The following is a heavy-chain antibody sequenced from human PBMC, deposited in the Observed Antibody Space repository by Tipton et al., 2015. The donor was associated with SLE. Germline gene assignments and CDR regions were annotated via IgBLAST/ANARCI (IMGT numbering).Heavy chain of an antibody. CDR3: ARDRFWNGYLEY. CDR2: IYYSGIT. Sequence: LRLSCTVSGGSISTYYWNWIRQPPGKGLEWVGYIYYSGITYYNPSLKSRVSISVDTTKNHFSLRLTSVTAADTAVYYCARDRFWNGYLEYWGQGALVSVSS. CDR1: GGSISTYY. V-gene: IGHV4-59*01. D-gene: IGHD3-3*01. J-gene: IGHJ4*02.